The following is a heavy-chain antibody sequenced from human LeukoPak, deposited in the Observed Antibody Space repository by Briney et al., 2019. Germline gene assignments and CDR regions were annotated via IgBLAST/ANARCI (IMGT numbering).Heavy chain of an antibody. V-gene: IGHV4-34*01. D-gene: IGHD3-3*01. Sequence: SETLSLTCAVYGGSFSGYYWSWIRQPPGKGLEWIGVINHSGSTNYNPSLKSRVTISVDTSKNQFSLKLSSVTAADTAVYYCARHVGYGFWSGSYYMDVWGKGTTVTVSS. CDR2: INHSGST. CDR1: GGSFSGYY. J-gene: IGHJ6*03. CDR3: ARHVGYGFWSGSYYMDV.